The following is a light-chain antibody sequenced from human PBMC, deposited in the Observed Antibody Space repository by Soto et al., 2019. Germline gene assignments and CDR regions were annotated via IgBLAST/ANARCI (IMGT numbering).Light chain of an antibody. CDR1: SSDVGTYNY. Sequence: QSALTQPASMSGSPGQSITISCTGTSSDVGTYNYVSWYQQHPGKAPKLMIYEVSNRPSGVSNRFSGSKSGNTASLTISGLQAEDEADYYCSSYTTSSTLVFGTGTKLTVL. V-gene: IGLV2-14*01. CDR3: SSYTTSSTLV. CDR2: EVS. J-gene: IGLJ1*01.